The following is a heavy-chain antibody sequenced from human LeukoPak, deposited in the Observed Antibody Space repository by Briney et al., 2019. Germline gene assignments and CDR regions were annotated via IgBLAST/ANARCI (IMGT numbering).Heavy chain of an antibody. J-gene: IGHJ5*02. Sequence: SVKVSCKASGGTFSSYAISWVRQAPGQGLEWMGGIIPIFGTANYAQKFQGGVAITADESTSTAYMEPSSLRSEDTAVYYCARDVSYGSAPNWFDPWGQGTLVTVSS. D-gene: IGHD3-10*01. CDR2: IIPIFGTA. V-gene: IGHV1-69*13. CDR1: GGTFSSYA. CDR3: ARDVSYGSAPNWFDP.